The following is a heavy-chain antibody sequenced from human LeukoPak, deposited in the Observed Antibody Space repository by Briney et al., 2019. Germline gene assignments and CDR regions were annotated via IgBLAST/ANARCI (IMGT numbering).Heavy chain of an antibody. J-gene: IGHJ3*02. CDR3: ARVGRRSGSYSYAFDI. Sequence: GASVKVSCKASGGTFSSYAISWVRQAPGQGLEWMGGIIPIFGTANYAQKFQGRVTITADESTSTAYMELSSLRSEDTAVYYRARVGRRSGSYSYAFDIWGQGTMVTVSS. CDR1: GGTFSSYA. V-gene: IGHV1-69*13. D-gene: IGHD3-10*01. CDR2: IIPIFGTA.